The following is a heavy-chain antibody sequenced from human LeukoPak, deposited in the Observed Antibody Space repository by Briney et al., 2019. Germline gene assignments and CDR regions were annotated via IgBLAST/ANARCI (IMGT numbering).Heavy chain of an antibody. V-gene: IGHV3-48*02. CDR1: GLSFATAP. Sequence: GGSLRLSCVASGLSFATAPMDWVRQVPGKGLEWVSFITNSINDISYADSVRGRFTISRDNAKNSLYLQMTDLRDEDTAVYFCARGRDHAFDIWGQGTMVTVSS. CDR3: ARGRDHAFDI. J-gene: IGHJ3*02. CDR2: ITNSINDI.